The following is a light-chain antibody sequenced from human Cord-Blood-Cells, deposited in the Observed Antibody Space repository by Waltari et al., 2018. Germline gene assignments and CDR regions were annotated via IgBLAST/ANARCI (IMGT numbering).Light chain of an antibody. V-gene: IGKV1-39*01. CDR1: QSISSY. J-gene: IGKJ1*01. CDR3: QQSYSTPPWT. CDR2: AAS. Sequence: DIQMTQSPSSLSASVGDSVTITCRASQSISSYLNWYQQKPGKALKLLIYAASSLQSGVPSRFSGSGSGTDFTLTISSLQPEDFATYYCQQSYSTPPWTFGQGTKVEIK.